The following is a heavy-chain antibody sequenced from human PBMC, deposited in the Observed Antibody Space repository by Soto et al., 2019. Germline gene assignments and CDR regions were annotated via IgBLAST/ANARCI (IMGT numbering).Heavy chain of an antibody. CDR3: ARSPHFDGYNDY. CDR1: GDSISSGGYY. CDR2: IYYSGST. J-gene: IGHJ4*02. D-gene: IGHD3-9*01. Sequence: QVQLQESGPGLVKPSQTLSLTCTVSGDSISSGGYYWSWIRQHPGKGLEWIAHIYYSGSTYYNPSLKSRVTISVYTSKNQFSLKLSSVTEADTAVYYCARSPHFDGYNDYWGQGTLVTVSS. V-gene: IGHV4-31*03.